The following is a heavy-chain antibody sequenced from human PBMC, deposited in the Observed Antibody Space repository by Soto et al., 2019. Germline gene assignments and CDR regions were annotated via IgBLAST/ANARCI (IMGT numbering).Heavy chain of an antibody. D-gene: IGHD3-10*01. Sequence: XGSLRLSCSASGFTLSPYWMSWVRQAPGKGLEWVANIKHDGSEKYYVDSVKGRFTISRDNAKNSLYLQMNSLRAEDTAVYFCARDRRYSGSGSYYDYWSGGTLVTVSS. CDR3: ARDRRYSGSGSYYDY. CDR1: GFTLSPYW. V-gene: IGHV3-7*03. CDR2: IKHDGSEK. J-gene: IGHJ4*02.